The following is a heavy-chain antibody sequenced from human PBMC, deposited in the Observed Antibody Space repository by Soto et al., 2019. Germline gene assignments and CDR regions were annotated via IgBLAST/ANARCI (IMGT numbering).Heavy chain of an antibody. CDR1: GFTFRIFT. D-gene: IGHD6-13*01. Sequence: LVGSLRLSCSASGFTFRIFTMNWFRQAPGKGLEWVSTISSNSAYIYYTDALRGRFTISRDNAKNSLHLQMNSLRAEDTAVYYCTRDASRDSSARGWFDPWGPGTLVTVSS. J-gene: IGHJ5*02. CDR3: TRDASRDSSARGWFDP. CDR2: ISSNSAYI. V-gene: IGHV3-21*01.